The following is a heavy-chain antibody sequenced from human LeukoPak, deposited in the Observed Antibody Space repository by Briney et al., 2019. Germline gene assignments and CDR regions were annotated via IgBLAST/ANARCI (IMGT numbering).Heavy chain of an antibody. Sequence: GGSLRLSCAASGFTFSSYAMHWVRQAPGKGLEWVAVIPYDGSNKYYADSVKGRFTTSRDNSKNTLYLQMNSLRAEDTAVYYCARPVRYYDSSGPDYWGQGTLVTVSS. D-gene: IGHD3-22*01. CDR1: GFTFSSYA. CDR3: ARPVRYYDSSGPDY. CDR2: IPYDGSNK. V-gene: IGHV3-30*04. J-gene: IGHJ4*02.